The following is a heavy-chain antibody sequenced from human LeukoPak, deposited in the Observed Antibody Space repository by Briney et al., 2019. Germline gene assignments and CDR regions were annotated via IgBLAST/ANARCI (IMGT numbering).Heavy chain of an antibody. D-gene: IGHD6-19*01. CDR3: ARGRAAVAGYFDY. V-gene: IGHV3-30*03. J-gene: IGHJ4*02. CDR2: ISYDGSNK. Sequence: GRSLRLSCAASGFTFSSYGMHWVRQAPGKGLEWVAVISYDGSNKYYADSVKGRFTISRDNSKNTLYLQMNSLRAEDTAVYYCARGRAAVAGYFDYWGQGTLVTVSS. CDR1: GFTFSSYG.